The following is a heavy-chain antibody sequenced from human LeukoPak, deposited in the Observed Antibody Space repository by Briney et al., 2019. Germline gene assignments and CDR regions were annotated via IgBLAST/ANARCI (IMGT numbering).Heavy chain of an antibody. CDR1: GFTFSSYA. D-gene: IGHD2-2*01. V-gene: IGHV3-30-3*01. CDR2: ISYDGSNK. J-gene: IGHJ4*02. Sequence: PGGSLRLSCAASGFTFSSYAMHWVRQAPGKGLEWVAVISYDGSNKYYADSVKGRFTISRDNSKNTLYLQMNSLRAEDTAVYYCARAASYCSSTSCHYFDYWGQGTLVTVSS. CDR3: ARAASYCSSTSCHYFDY.